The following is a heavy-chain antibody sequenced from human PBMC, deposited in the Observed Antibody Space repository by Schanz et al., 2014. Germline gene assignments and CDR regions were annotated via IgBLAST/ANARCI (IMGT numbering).Heavy chain of an antibody. CDR3: ARDGYSVVVISPTESFDI. J-gene: IGHJ3*02. V-gene: IGHV3-23*01. D-gene: IGHD2-21*01. CDR1: GFTFSSYA. Sequence: EVQLLESGGGLVQPGGSLRLSCAASGFTFSSYAMSWVRQIPGKGLEWVSAISASGSSTYYADSVKSRFTISRDNSRNTLYLQMNSLRAEDTAVYYCARDGYSVVVISPTESFDIWGQGTMVTVSP. CDR2: ISASGSST.